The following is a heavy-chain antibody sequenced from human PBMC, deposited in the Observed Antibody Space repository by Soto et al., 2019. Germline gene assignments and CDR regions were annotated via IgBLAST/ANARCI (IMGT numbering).Heavy chain of an antibody. D-gene: IGHD3-16*01. V-gene: IGHV3-66*01. CDR3: AKAYFVWSSEQPYYFDY. CDR2: IYSGGST. Sequence: GGSLRLSCGASGFTVSSNDMSWVRQAPGKGLEWVSVIYSGGSTYYADSVKGRFTISRDNSKNTLYLQMNSLRAEDTAVYYCAKAYFVWSSEQPYYFDYWGQGTLVTVSS. J-gene: IGHJ4*02. CDR1: GFTVSSND.